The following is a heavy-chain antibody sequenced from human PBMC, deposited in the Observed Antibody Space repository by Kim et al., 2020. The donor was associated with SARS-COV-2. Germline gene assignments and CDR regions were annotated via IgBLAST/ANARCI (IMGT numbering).Heavy chain of an antibody. V-gene: IGHV4-39*01. Sequence: SETLSLTCTVSGGSITTTNYYWGWIRQSPGKGLEWIGSIYYSGSTSYNPSLKSRVTISVDTSKNQFSLKLNSVTAADTAMYYCARQGATYYDILTGFTWGQGTLVTVSS. CDR2: IYYSGST. J-gene: IGHJ5*02. D-gene: IGHD3-9*01. CDR1: GGSITTTNYY. CDR3: ARQGATYYDILTGFT.